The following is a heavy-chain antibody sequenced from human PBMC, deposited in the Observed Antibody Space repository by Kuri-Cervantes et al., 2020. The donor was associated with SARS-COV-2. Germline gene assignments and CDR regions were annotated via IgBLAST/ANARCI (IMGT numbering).Heavy chain of an antibody. D-gene: IGHD4-17*01. J-gene: IGHJ4*02. V-gene: IGHV3-11*06. CDR3: ARGTLTAVTT. CDR1: GFTFSDYY. CDR2: ISSSSSYT. Sequence: GESLKISCAASGFTFSDYYMSWIRQAPGKGLEWVSYISSSSSYTNYADSVKGRFTISRDNAKNSLYLQMNSLRAEDTAVYYCARGTLTAVTTWGQGTLVTVSS.